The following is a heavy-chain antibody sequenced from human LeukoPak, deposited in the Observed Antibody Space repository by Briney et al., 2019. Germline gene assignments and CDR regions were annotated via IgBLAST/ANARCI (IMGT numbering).Heavy chain of an antibody. D-gene: IGHD6-13*01. CDR1: GFTFEDYA. CDR2: ISWDGGST. J-gene: IGHJ6*02. Sequence: GGSLRLSCAASGFTFEDYAMHWVRQATGKGLERVSLISWDGGSTYYADSVKGRFTISRDNSKNSLYLQMNSLRAEDTALYYCAKDIEQHYYYYGMDVWGQGTTVTVSS. V-gene: IGHV3-43D*03. CDR3: AKDIEQHYYYYGMDV.